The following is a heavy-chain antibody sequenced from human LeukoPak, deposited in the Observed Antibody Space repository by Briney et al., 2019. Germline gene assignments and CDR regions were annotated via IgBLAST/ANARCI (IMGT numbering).Heavy chain of an antibody. CDR1: GGSISSSSYY. D-gene: IGHD3-9*01. J-gene: IGHJ6*03. CDR3: ARGRSIKRGRYYYYMDV. CDR2: IYYSGST. Sequence: SETLSLTCTVSGGSISSSSYYWSWIRQPPGKGLEWIGYIYYSGSTNYNPSLKSRVTISVDTSKNQFSLKLSSVTAADTAVYYCARGRSIKRGRYYYYMDVWGKGTTVTISS. V-gene: IGHV4-61*01.